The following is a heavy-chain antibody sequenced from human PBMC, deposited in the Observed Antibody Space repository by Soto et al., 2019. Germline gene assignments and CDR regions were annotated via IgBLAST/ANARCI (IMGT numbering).Heavy chain of an antibody. Sequence: QVQLVESGGGLVKPGGSLRLSCAASGFTFSDYYMSWIRQAPGKGLEWVSYISSSSSYTNYADSVKGRFTISRDNAKNSLYLQMNSLRAEDTAVYYCASAAYDRSGYFWYFDLWGRGTLVTVSS. D-gene: IGHD3-22*01. CDR1: GFTFSDYY. J-gene: IGHJ2*01. CDR2: ISSSSSYT. CDR3: ASAAYDRSGYFWYFDL. V-gene: IGHV3-11*05.